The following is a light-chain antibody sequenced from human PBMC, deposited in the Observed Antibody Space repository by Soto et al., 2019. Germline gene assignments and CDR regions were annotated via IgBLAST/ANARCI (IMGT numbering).Light chain of an antibody. CDR1: SSDVGGYNY. V-gene: IGLV2-11*01. J-gene: IGLJ1*01. CDR3: CSYAGSYPFEYV. CDR2: DVS. Sequence: QSALTQPRSVSGSPGQSVTISCTGTSSDVGGYNYVSWYQQHPGKAPKLMIYDVSKRPSGVPDRFSGSKSGNTASLTISGLQAEDEADYYCCSYAGSYPFEYVFGTGTKVTVL.